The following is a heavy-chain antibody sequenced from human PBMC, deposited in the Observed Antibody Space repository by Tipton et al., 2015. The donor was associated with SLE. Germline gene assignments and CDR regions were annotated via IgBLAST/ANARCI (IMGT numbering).Heavy chain of an antibody. V-gene: IGHV3-53*05. Sequence: SLRLSCTVSGGSISSSDYYWGWVRQAPGKGLEWVSVFYSGGSTNYADSVKGRFTISRDNSKNTLYLQMNSLRVEDTAVYYCAKGTTYSANDWLDHWGQGTLVTVSS. CDR3: AKGTTYSANDWLDH. CDR2: FYSGGST. J-gene: IGHJ4*02. CDR1: GGSISSSDYY. D-gene: IGHD5-12*01.